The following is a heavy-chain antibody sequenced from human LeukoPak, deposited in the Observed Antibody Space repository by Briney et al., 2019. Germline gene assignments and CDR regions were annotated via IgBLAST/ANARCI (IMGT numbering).Heavy chain of an antibody. V-gene: IGHV6-1*01. D-gene: IGHD3-10*01. Sequence: SQTLSLTCVISGDSVSTKSATWNWIRQSPSRGLEWLGRTYYVSKWFSDYAVSVKSRITIAPDTSKNQFSLQLNSVTPEDTAVYYCAREGWFGEPPSHWFDPWGQGTLVTVSS. CDR2: TYYVSKWFS. J-gene: IGHJ5*02. CDR3: AREGWFGEPPSHWFDP. CDR1: GDSVSTKSAT.